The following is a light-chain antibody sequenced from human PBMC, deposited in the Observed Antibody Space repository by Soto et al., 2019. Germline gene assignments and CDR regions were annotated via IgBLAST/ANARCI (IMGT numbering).Light chain of an antibody. Sequence: DIQMTQSPSSLSASVGDRVTINCRASQTISSYLNWYQQKPGKAPKLLIYGASALQTGVPSRFSGSGSGTDFTLTIRGLQPEDFATYYCQKSYNGPRTFGPGTKVDIK. J-gene: IGKJ3*01. CDR1: QTISSY. CDR3: QKSYNGPRT. CDR2: GAS. V-gene: IGKV1-39*01.